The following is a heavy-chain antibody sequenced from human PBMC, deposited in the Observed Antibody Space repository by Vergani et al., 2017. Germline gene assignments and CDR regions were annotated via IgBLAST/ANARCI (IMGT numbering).Heavy chain of an antibody. CDR1: GYTFTSFD. CDR2: MNPNSGNT. CDR3: ARGRLEYSTSLYYFDY. D-gene: IGHD6-6*01. Sequence: QVQLVQSGAEVKKPGASVQVSCKTSGYTFTSFDINWVRQATGQGLEWMGWMNPNSGNTAYAQKFQGRVTMTRNTSISTAYMELRSLRSDDTAVYFCARGRLEYSTSLYYFDYWSLGALVTVSS. V-gene: IGHV1-8*01. J-gene: IGHJ4*02.